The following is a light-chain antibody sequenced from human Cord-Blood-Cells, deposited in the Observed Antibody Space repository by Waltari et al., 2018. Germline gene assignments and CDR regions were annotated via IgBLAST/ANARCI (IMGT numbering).Light chain of an antibody. CDR1: QCISKH. CDR3: EQYNSDPLP. J-gene: IGKJ4*02. Sequence: DIQITRSPSSLSASVGDRVPLTCRSSQCISKHLAWFQQKPGKAPKSLIYAASSLQSGVPSKFSGSGHGTDYTLNISILQHEDSETYCCEQYNSDPLPFGGGTKVDI. V-gene: IGKV1-16*02. CDR2: AAS.